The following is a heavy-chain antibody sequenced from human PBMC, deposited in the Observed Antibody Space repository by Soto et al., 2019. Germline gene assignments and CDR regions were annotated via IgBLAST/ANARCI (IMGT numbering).Heavy chain of an antibody. J-gene: IGHJ6*03. CDR3: ARTPDYDILTGYEYYYYYYMDV. CDR1: GFTFSSYW. V-gene: IGHV3-7*01. D-gene: IGHD3-9*01. CDR2: IKQDGSEK. Sequence: VQLVESGGGLVQPGGSLRLSCAASGFTFSSYWMSWVRQAPGKGLEWVANIKQDGSEKYYVDSVKGRFTISRDNAKNSLYLQMNSLRAEDTAVYYCARTPDYDILTGYEYYYYYYMDVWGKGTTVTVSS.